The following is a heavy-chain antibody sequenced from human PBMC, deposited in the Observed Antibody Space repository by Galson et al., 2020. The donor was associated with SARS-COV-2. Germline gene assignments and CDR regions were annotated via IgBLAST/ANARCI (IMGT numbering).Heavy chain of an antibody. CDR3: ARDEIAGLWEDYYYYYYMDV. J-gene: IGHJ6*03. CDR1: GYYFLDYG. V-gene: IGHV1-18*01. Sequence: ASVKVSCKLSGYYFLDYGITWVRQAPGQGLEWMGWINTYNNDTKDAQKFQGRLTMTTDPSTSTSYMELRNLRSDDTAVYYCARDEIAGLWEDYYYYYYMDVWGKGTTVTVSS. D-gene: IGHD2-21*01. CDR2: INTYNNDT.